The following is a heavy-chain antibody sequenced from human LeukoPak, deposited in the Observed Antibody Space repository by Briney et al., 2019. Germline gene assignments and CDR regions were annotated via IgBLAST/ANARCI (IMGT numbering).Heavy chain of an antibody. J-gene: IGHJ5*02. CDR3: ARRLYYYESSGYFLGWFDP. CDR1: GYNFTDYW. CDR2: IYPGDSDT. V-gene: IGHV5-51*01. Sequence: GESLKISCKGSGYNFTDYWIVWVRQMPGKGLEWMGIIYPGDSDTSYSPSFQGQVTISVDKSLNTAYLQWTSLKTSDSAMYYCARRLYYYESSGYFLGWFDPWGQGTLVTVSS. D-gene: IGHD3-22*01.